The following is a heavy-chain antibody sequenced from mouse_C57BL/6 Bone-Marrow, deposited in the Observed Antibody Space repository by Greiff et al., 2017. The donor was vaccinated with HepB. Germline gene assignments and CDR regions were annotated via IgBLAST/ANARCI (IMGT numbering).Heavy chain of an antibody. J-gene: IGHJ1*03. D-gene: IGHD2-3*01. Sequence: VQLQESDAELVKPGASVKISCKVSGYTFTDHTIHWMKQRPEQGLEWIGYIYPRDGSTKYNEKFKGKATLTADKSSSTAYMQLNSLTSEDSAVYFCARYGYYVCWYFDVWGTGTTVTVSS. CDR1: GYTFTDHT. CDR3: ARYGYYVCWYFDV. CDR2: IYPRDGST. V-gene: IGHV1-78*01.